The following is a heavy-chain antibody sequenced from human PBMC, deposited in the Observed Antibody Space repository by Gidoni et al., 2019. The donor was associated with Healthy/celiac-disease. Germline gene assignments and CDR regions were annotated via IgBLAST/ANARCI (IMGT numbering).Heavy chain of an antibody. CDR3: ARDAHYDFDY. J-gene: IGHJ4*02. Sequence: QVQLVESGGGVVQPGRSLRLSCAASGFTFSSYAMHWVRQAPGKGLEGVAVISYDGSNKYYADSVKGRITISRDNSKNTLYLQMNSLRAEDTAVYYCARDAHYDFDYWGQGTLVTVSS. CDR1: GFTFSSYA. V-gene: IGHV3-30-3*01. CDR2: ISYDGSNK. D-gene: IGHD3-16*01.